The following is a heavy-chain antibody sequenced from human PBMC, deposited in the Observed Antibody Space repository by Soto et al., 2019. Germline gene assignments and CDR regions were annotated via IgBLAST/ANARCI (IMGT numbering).Heavy chain of an antibody. CDR2: IIPIFGTA. CDR3: ALSPRTCGGVIRQFDWYFDL. D-gene: IGHD3-16*02. CDR1: GGTFSSYA. J-gene: IGHJ2*01. V-gene: IGHV1-69*01. Sequence: QVQLVQSGAEVKKPGSSVKVSCKASGGTFSSYAISWVRQAPGQGLEWMGGIIPIFGTANYAQKVQAGVTITADESTSTAYMELSSLRSEDTAVYYCALSPRTCGGVIRQFDWYFDLWVRGTLVTGSS.